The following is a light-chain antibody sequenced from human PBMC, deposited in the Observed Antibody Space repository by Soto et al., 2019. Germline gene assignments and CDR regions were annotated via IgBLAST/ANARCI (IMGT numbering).Light chain of an antibody. CDR1: QSLLHGGGKTY. J-gene: IGKJ5*01. CDR3: MQALQTPSIT. CDR2: LSS. Sequence: DIVMTQTPLSLSVTPGQPSSISCKSSQSLLHGGGKTYLYWYLQKPGQPPQLLIYLSSNRVSGVPDRFSGSGSGTDFTLKISRVEAEDVGVYYCMQALQTPSITFGQGTRLEIK. V-gene: IGKV2-28*01.